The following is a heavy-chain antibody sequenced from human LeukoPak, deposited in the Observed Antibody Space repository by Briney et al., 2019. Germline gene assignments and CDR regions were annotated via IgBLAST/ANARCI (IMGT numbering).Heavy chain of an antibody. V-gene: IGHV3-11*03. CDR3: ARSRGAGPGAHFDY. CDR2: VSNSGSYT. CDR1: GFTFSDEY. Sequence: GGSLRLSCAASGFTFSDEYMSWIRQAPGKGLEWVSYVSNSGSYTNYADSVKGRFTISRDNAKSSLYLQMNSVRAEDTAVYYCARSRGAGPGAHFDYWGQGTLVTVSS. J-gene: IGHJ4*02. D-gene: IGHD6-19*01.